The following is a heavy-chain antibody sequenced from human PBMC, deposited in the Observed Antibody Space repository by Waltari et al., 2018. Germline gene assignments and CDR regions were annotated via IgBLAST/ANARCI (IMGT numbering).Heavy chain of an antibody. Sequence: EVQLVETGGGLIQPGGSLRLSCAASGCIVSANYLYWLRQAPGKGLEWVSVIYPDGATYYADSVKGRFTISRDHSKNTLYLQMNSLRAEDTAIYYCARGVPTNWGQGTLVTVSS. J-gene: IGHJ4*02. CDR3: ARGVPTN. V-gene: IGHV3-53*02. CDR1: GCIVSANY. CDR2: IYPDGAT. D-gene: IGHD2-2*01.